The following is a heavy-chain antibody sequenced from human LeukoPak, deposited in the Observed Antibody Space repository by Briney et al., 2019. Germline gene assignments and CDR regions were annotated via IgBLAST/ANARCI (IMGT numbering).Heavy chain of an antibody. CDR1: GFTFSAYA. Sequence: GGSLRLSCTASGFTFSAYAMMWVRQSPGKGPEWVSAIRGGGGSAFYADSVKGRFTISRDNSKYTLFLQMNSLRAEDTAVYYCARDPNGVYIGAFDMWGPGTMVTVSS. CDR2: IRGGGGSA. J-gene: IGHJ3*02. V-gene: IGHV3-23*01. D-gene: IGHD4-17*01. CDR3: ARDPNGVYIGAFDM.